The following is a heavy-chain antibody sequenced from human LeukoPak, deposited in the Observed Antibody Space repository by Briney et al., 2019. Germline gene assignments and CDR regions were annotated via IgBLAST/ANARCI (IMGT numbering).Heavy chain of an antibody. J-gene: IGHJ3*01. CDR3: AXEVGRWLQFGVGAFXV. Sequence: SQTLSLTCTVSGASVTSGTIYWSWIRQSAGKGLEWIGRIYTSGSTDYNPSLKSRVSVSADTSKNQFSLNLYSVTAADTAVYFCAXEVGRWLQFGVGAFXVXXQGTMV. CDR1: GASVTSGTIY. D-gene: IGHD5-24*01. V-gene: IGHV4-61*02. CDR2: IYTSGST.